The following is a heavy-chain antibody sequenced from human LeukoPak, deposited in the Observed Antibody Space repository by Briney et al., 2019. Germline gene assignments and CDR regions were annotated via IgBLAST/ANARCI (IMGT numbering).Heavy chain of an antibody. J-gene: IGHJ4*02. CDR3: ARVRSGEYKPLDFSFDY. Sequence: SEILSLTCTVSGGSFSNYYLTWIRQPPGKGLEWIGSIYYTGSTNYNPSLKSRVTISITTSKNHLSLNLTSVTAADTAVYYCARVRSGEYKPLDFSFDYRGQGTLVTVSS. V-gene: IGHV4-59*13. CDR1: GGSFSNYY. CDR2: IYYTGST. D-gene: IGHD3-3*01.